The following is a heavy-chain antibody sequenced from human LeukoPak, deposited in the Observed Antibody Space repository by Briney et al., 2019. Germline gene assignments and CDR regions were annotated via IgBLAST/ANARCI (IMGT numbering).Heavy chain of an antibody. CDR2: IVGSGGTT. J-gene: IGHJ4*02. CDR3: AKDMERWAFDY. Sequence: GGSLRLSCAASGFTFSSYAMSWVRQAPGKGLEWVSVIVGSGGTTYYADSVKGRFTISRDNSKNTLYLQMNSLRAEDTAVYYCAKDMERWAFDYWGQGTLVTVSS. V-gene: IGHV3-23*01. CDR1: GFTFSSYA. D-gene: IGHD3-3*01.